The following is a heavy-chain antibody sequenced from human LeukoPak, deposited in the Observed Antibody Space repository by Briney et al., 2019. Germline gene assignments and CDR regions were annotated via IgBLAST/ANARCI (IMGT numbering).Heavy chain of an antibody. D-gene: IGHD6-19*01. Sequence: ASVKVSCKASGYTFTGYYMHWVRQAPGQGLEWMGWTNPNSGDTNYAQKFQGRVTMTRDTSISTAYMELSRLRSDDTAVYYCAKDFRGRRQGAVENSLDYWGQGTLVTVSS. V-gene: IGHV1-2*02. CDR1: GYTFTGYY. J-gene: IGHJ4*02. CDR3: AKDFRGRRQGAVENSLDY. CDR2: TNPNSGDT.